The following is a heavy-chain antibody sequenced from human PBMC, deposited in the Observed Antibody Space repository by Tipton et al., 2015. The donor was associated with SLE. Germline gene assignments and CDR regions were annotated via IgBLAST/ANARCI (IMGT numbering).Heavy chain of an antibody. CDR2: IYYSGST. Sequence: LRLSCTVSGVSISDHYWTWIRQPPGKGLEWIGYIYYSGSTNYNPSLKSRVTISVDTSKNQFSLKLSSVTAADTAVYYCARGGLGVSYYYYMDVWGKGTTVTVSS. D-gene: IGHD1-26*01. CDR3: ARGGLGVSYYYYMDV. J-gene: IGHJ6*03. CDR1: GVSISDHY. V-gene: IGHV4-59*11.